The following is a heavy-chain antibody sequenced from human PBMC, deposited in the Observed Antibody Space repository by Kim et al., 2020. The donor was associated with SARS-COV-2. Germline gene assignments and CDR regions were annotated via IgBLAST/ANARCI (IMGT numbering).Heavy chain of an antibody. V-gene: IGHV3-11*01. Sequence: GGSLRLSCVASGFTFSDYYMSWIRQTPGKGLEWLAYISRTASTIYYADSVRGRFAISRDNTRNSLSLRMNNLRAEDSAVYFCVRGDQNPHYYDSRELYFDSWGQGTLVTVSS. CDR2: ISRTASTI. CDR3: VRGDQNPHYYDSRELYFDS. CDR1: GFTFSDYY. J-gene: IGHJ4*02. D-gene: IGHD3-22*01.